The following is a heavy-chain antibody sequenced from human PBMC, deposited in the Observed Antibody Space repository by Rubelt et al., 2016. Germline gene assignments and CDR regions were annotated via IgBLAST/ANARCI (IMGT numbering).Heavy chain of an antibody. CDR2: INPNSGGT. CDR3: RGRGNAFDI. Sequence: GWINPNSGGTNYAQKFQGRVTMTRDTSISTAYMELSRLRSDDTAVYYCRGRGNAFDIWGQGTMVTVSS. D-gene: IGHD3-10*01. V-gene: IGHV1-2*02. J-gene: IGHJ3*02.